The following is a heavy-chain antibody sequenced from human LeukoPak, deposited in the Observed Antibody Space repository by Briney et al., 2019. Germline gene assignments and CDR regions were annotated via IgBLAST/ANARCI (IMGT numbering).Heavy chain of an antibody. CDR2: IYYSGST. CDR1: GVSISSSSYY. J-gene: IGHJ1*01. CDR3: ARDLLGIPVAGHLGNFQH. Sequence: TSETLSLTCTVSGVSISSSSYYWGWIRQPPGKGLEWIGSIYYSGSTYYNPSLKSRVTISIDTSKNQFSLKLSSVTAADTAVYYCARDLLGIPVAGHLGNFQHWGQGTLVTVSS. V-gene: IGHV4-39*07. D-gene: IGHD6-19*01.